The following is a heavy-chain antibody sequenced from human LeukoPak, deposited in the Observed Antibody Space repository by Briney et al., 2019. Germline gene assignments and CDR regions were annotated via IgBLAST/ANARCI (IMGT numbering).Heavy chain of an antibody. D-gene: IGHD6-13*01. Sequence: GGSLRLSCAASGFTFSSCWMHWVRQAPGKGLVWVSRINTDGSTTSYADSVKGRFTISRDNAKNTLYLQMNSLRAEDTAVYYCARLVAAAGFDYWGQGTLVTVSS. CDR2: INTDGSTT. CDR1: GFTFSSCW. CDR3: ARLVAAAGFDY. J-gene: IGHJ4*02. V-gene: IGHV3-74*01.